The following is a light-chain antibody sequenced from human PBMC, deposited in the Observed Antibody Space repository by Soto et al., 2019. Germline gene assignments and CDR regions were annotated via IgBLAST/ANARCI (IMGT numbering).Light chain of an antibody. Sequence: QAVVTQPPSASGSPGQSVTISCTGSSSDIGGYNYVSWYQQYPGKAPKLIISEVAKRPSGVPGRFSGSKSDNTASLTVSGLQAEDEADYYCSSYAGNYKVVFGGGTQLTVL. CDR3: SSYAGNYKVV. CDR2: EVA. V-gene: IGLV2-8*01. J-gene: IGLJ2*01. CDR1: SSDIGGYNY.